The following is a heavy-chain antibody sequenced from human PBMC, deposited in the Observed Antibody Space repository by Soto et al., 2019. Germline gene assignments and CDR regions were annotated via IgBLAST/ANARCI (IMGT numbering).Heavy chain of an antibody. V-gene: IGHV4-4*02. D-gene: IGHD1-7*01. Sequence: SETLSLTCAVYGGSFSGYYWWTWVRQPPGQGLEWIGEIYRTGSTNYNPSLKSRVTISLDKSEKQISLKVTSLTAADTAVYYCASRDPGTSVDYWGQGTLVTVSS. CDR2: IYRTGST. CDR1: GGSFSGYY. CDR3: ASRDPGTSVDY. J-gene: IGHJ4*02.